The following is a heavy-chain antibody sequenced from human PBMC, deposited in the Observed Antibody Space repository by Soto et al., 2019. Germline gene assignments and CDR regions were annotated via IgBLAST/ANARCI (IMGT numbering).Heavy chain of an antibody. Sequence: GGSLRLSCAASGFTFNNYAMSWVRQAQGKGLEWVSTITNMDSRTYYLGSVQGRFTISRDNSERTLCLQMNSLRAEDTAIYYCARRTPGTTLTFYAMDVWGQGTSVTVSS. CDR1: GFTFNNYA. CDR2: ITNMDSRT. CDR3: ARRTPGTTLTFYAMDV. J-gene: IGHJ6*02. V-gene: IGHV3-23*05. D-gene: IGHD1-7*01.